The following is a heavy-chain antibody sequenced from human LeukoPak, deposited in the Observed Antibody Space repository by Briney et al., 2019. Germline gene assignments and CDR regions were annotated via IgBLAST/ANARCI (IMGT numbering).Heavy chain of an antibody. V-gene: IGHV4-34*01. J-gene: IGHJ2*01. CDR2: INHSGST. Sequence: SETLSLTCAVDAGSFSGYSWSWIRQPPGKGLEWNGEINHSGSTTYNPSLKRRATISVDTSKNQFSLKLSAVTAEDTAVYYCARGGARYIDLWGCGTLVTVSS. CDR3: ARGGARYIDL. CDR1: AGSFSGYS. D-gene: IGHD3-16*01.